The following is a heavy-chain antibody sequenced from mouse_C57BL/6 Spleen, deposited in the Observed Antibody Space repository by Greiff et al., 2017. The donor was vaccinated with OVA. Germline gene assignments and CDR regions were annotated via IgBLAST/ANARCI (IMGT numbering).Heavy chain of an antibody. V-gene: IGHV1-22*01. CDR1: GYTFTDYN. D-gene: IGHD2-1*01. J-gene: IGHJ1*03. Sequence: EVKLQESGPELVKPGASVKMSCKASGYTFTDYNMHWVKQSHGKSLEWIGYINPNNGGTSYNQKFKGKATLTVNKSSSTAYMELRSLTSEDSAVYYCARGPFYYTYWYFDVWGTGTTVTVSS. CDR3: ARGPFYYTYWYFDV. CDR2: INPNNGGT.